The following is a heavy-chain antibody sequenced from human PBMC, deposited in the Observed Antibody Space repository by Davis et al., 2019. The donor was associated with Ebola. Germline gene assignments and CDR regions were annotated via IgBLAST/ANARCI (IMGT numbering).Heavy chain of an antibody. Sequence: AASVKVSCKASGYTFTSYGISWVRQAPGQGLEWMGWISAYIGNTNYAQKFQDRVTMTRDTSISTAYMDLSRLRSDDTAVYYCARWGMAAAGPPRGMDVWGPGTTVTVSS. J-gene: IGHJ6*02. CDR1: GYTFTSYG. CDR2: ISAYIGNT. D-gene: IGHD6-13*01. CDR3: ARWGMAAAGPPRGMDV. V-gene: IGHV1-18*04.